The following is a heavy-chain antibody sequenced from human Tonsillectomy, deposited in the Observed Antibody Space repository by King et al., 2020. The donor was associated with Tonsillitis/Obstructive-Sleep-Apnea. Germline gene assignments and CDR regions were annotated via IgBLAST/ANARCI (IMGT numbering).Heavy chain of an antibody. V-gene: IGHV3-30*04. CDR3: VRDFSSDPTYAPRSYYYYMDV. CDR1: GFTLSPYA. D-gene: IGHD1-1*01. CDR2: ISYDGSSK. Sequence: VQLVESGGGVVQPGRSLRLSCAASGFTLSPYAMHWVRQAPGKGLEWVAVISYDGSSKYWADSVKGRFTISRDNSKNTLSLQMNSLRAEDTAVYYCVRDFSSDPTYAPRSYYYYMDVWGKGTTVTVSS. J-gene: IGHJ6*03.